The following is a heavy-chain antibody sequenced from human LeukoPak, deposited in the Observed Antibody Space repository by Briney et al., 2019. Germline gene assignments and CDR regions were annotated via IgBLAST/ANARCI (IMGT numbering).Heavy chain of an antibody. D-gene: IGHD5/OR15-5a*01. CDR3: ASDQVSGVFDY. CDR2: IRPDGSYT. Sequence: GGSLRLSCAGSGFVFSDFYINWIRRSPGKGLEWLAYIRPDGSYTTYGDSVKGRFVISRDNAKNSVSLQMNSLRVEDTAVYFCASDQVSGVFDYWGQGARVTVS. V-gene: IGHV3-11*05. CDR1: GFVFSDFY. J-gene: IGHJ4*02.